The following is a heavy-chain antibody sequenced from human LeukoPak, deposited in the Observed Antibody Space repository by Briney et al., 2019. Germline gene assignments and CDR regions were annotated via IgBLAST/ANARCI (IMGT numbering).Heavy chain of an antibody. J-gene: IGHJ4*02. CDR3: AKDYAVAATGPFDY. V-gene: IGHV3-9*01. D-gene: IGHD2-15*01. Sequence: GGSLRLSCAASGFTFDDYAMHWVRQAPGKGLEWVSGISWNSGSIGYADSVKGRFTISRDNAKNSLYLQMNSLRAEDTALYYCAKDYAVAATGPFDYWGQGTLVTVSS. CDR2: ISWNSGSI. CDR1: GFTFDDYA.